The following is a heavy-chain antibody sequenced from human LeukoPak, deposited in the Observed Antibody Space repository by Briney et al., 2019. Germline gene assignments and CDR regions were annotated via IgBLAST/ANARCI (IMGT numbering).Heavy chain of an antibody. CDR1: GFTFSSYW. J-gene: IGHJ4*02. Sequence: PGGSLRLSCAASGFTFSSYWMSWVRQAPGKGLEWVANIKQDGSEKYYADSVKGRFTISRDNAKNSLYLQMNSLRAEDTAVYYCARVNAKAGYSSSWYPTNFDYWGQGTLVTVST. CDR2: IKQDGSEK. V-gene: IGHV3-7*01. CDR3: ARVNAKAGYSSSWYPTNFDY. D-gene: IGHD6-13*01.